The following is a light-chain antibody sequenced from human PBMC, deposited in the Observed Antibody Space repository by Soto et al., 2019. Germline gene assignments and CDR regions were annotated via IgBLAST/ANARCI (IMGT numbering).Light chain of an antibody. CDR1: SSDVGGYNF. V-gene: IGLV2-14*03. J-gene: IGLJ1*01. CDR3: ISYTNTHTYV. Sequence: QSALTQPASVSGSPGQSITISCTGTSSDVGGYNFVSWYQHHPAKAPKLMIYDLTYRPSGVSNRFSGSKSGNTAYLTISGLQAEDEGDYYCISYTNTHTYVFGPGTKVTVL. CDR2: DLT.